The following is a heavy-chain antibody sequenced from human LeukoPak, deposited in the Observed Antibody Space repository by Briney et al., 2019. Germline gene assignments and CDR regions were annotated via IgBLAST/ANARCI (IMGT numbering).Heavy chain of an antibody. CDR3: ARDSYVLSGSSHNFDY. D-gene: IGHD1-26*01. CDR1: GFTFSSYA. CDR2: ISYDGSNK. J-gene: IGHJ4*02. Sequence: PGRSQRLSCAASGFTFSSYAMHWVRQAPGKGLEWVAVISYDGSNKYYADSVKGRFTISRDDSKNTLYLQMNSLRAEDTAVYYCARDSYVLSGSSHNFDYWGQGTLVTVSS. V-gene: IGHV3-30-3*01.